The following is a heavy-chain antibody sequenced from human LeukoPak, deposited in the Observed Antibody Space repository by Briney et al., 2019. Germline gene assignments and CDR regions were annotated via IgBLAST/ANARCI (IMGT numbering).Heavy chain of an antibody. V-gene: IGHV1-18*01. J-gene: IGHJ4*02. Sequence: ASVKVSCKASGYTFTSQGISWVRQAPGQGLEWMGWINTYNGKTNYAQKFQGRVTMTADTSTSTAYLELRSLRSDDTAVYYCASRSGLTPYYFDYWGQGTLVTVSS. D-gene: IGHD3-3*01. CDR3: ASRSGLTPYYFDY. CDR1: GYTFTSQG. CDR2: INTYNGKT.